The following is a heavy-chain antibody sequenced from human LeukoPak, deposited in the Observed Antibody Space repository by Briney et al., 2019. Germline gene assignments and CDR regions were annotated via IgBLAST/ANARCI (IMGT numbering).Heavy chain of an antibody. V-gene: IGHV3-30*04. CDR3: ARDGVAGDFDY. CDR1: GFTFSSYA. Sequence: GGSLRLSCAASGFTFSSYAMHWVRQAPDKGLEWVAVISYDGSNKYYADSVKGRFTISRDNSKNTLYLQMNSLRAEDTAVYYCARDGVAGDFDYWGQGTLVTVSS. D-gene: IGHD6-19*01. J-gene: IGHJ4*02. CDR2: ISYDGSNK.